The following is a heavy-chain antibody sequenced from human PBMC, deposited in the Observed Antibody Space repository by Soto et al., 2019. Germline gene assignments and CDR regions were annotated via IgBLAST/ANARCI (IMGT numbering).Heavy chain of an antibody. V-gene: IGHV3-30*18. D-gene: IGHD4-4*01. CDR3: AKASTVPYYYGMDV. CDR1: GFTFSSYG. J-gene: IGHJ6*02. CDR2: ISYDGSNK. Sequence: VQLLESGGTLVQPGGSLRLSCAASGFTFSSYGMHWVRQAPGKGLEWVAVISYDGSNKYYADSVKGRFTISRDNSKNTLYLQMNSLRAEDTAVYYCAKASTVPYYYGMDVWGQGTTVTVSS.